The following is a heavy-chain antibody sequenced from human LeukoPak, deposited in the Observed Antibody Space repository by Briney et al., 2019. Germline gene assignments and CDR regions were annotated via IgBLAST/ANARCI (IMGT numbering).Heavy chain of an antibody. CDR3: AREASGYYHVFDS. J-gene: IGHJ4*02. D-gene: IGHD5-12*01. CDR2: ITKSGRST. V-gene: IGHV3-11*04. Sequence: PGGSLRLSCEASGFSLSTYFISWIRQAPGKGLEWVSYITKSGRSTKYADAVKGRFTISRDNTKQSVYLEMTDLRAEDTAVYYCAREASGYYHVFDSWGQGTLVTVSS. CDR1: GFSLSTYF.